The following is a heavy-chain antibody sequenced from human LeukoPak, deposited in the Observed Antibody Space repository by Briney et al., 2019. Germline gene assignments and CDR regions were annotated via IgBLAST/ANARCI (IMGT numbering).Heavy chain of an antibody. CDR3: ARDSSDWNYGRFDP. CDR2: IYYSGST. CDR1: GASISSGSYY. V-gene: IGHV4-61*01. D-gene: IGHD1-7*01. Sequence: SETLYLTCTVAGASISSGSYYWSWIRQPPGKGLEWIGYIYYSGSTNYNPSLKSRVTISVDTSKNQFSLKLSSVTAADTAVYYCARDSSDWNYGRFDPWGQGTLVTVSS. J-gene: IGHJ5*02.